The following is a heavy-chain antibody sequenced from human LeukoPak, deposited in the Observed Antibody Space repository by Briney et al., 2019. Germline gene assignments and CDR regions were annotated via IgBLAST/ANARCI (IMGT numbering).Heavy chain of an antibody. CDR2: INHSGRT. CDR1: GGSLSGSY. V-gene: IGHV4-34*01. CDR3: ARDPCSTINCPLRF. D-gene: IGHD2/OR15-2a*01. J-gene: IGHJ4*02. Sequence: PSETLSLTCAVYGGSLSGSYCTWIRQSPEKGLEWIGEINHSGRTNYNPSLESRATISVDTSNNQFPLKLRSVTAADTAVYYCARDPCSTINCPLRFWGQGTLVTVFS.